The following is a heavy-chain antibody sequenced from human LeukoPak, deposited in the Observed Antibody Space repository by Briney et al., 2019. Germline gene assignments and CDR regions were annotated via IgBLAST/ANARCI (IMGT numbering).Heavy chain of an antibody. D-gene: IGHD6-19*01. CDR3: ARDSVAVPMSFDY. J-gene: IGHJ4*02. Sequence: GGSLRLSCAASGFTFSDHYMDWVRQAPGKGLEWVSSISSSSSYIYYADSVKGRFTISRDNAKNSLYLQMNSLRAEDTAVYYCARDSVAVPMSFDYWGQGTLVTVSS. V-gene: IGHV3-21*01. CDR2: ISSSSSYI. CDR1: GFTFSDHY.